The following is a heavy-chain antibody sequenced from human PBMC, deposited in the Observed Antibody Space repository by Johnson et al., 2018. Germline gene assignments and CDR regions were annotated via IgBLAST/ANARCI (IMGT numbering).Heavy chain of an antibody. D-gene: IGHD1-14*01. V-gene: IGHV3-7*01. CDR2: IKVDGREK. CDR1: GFTFSSYW. CDR3: ARNHASARANCYYYGMDV. Sequence: VQLVESGGGLVQPGGSLRLSCVASGFTFSSYWMRWVRQAPGKGLEWVANIKVDGREKYSVDSVKGGCTNSRDNAINTLYLQMNSLGAEDTAVYFCARNHASARANCYYYGMDVWGQGTTVTVSS. J-gene: IGHJ6*02.